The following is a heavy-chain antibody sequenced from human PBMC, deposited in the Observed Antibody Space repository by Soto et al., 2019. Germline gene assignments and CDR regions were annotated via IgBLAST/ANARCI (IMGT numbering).Heavy chain of an antibody. D-gene: IGHD2-2*01. V-gene: IGHV1-69*13. CDR2: IIPIFGTA. J-gene: IGHJ5*02. Sequence: SVKVSCKASGGTFSSYAISWVRQAPGQGLEWMGGIIPIFGTANYAQKFQGRVTITADESTSTAYMELSSLRSEDTAVYYCARQGYCSSTSCGFDPWGQGTLVTVSS. CDR1: GGTFSSYA. CDR3: ARQGYCSSTSCGFDP.